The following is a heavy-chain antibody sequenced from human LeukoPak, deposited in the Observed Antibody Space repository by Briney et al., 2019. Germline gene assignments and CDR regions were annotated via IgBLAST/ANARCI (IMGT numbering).Heavy chain of an antibody. CDR1: GFTFSSYE. D-gene: IGHD4-17*01. Sequence: GGSLRLSCAASGFTFSSYEMNWVRQAPGKGLEWASYISSSGSTIYYADSVKGRFTISRDNAKNSLYLQMNSLRAEDTAVYYCARSEDYGDYAYWGQGTLVTVSS. V-gene: IGHV3-48*03. CDR3: ARSEDYGDYAY. CDR2: ISSSGSTI. J-gene: IGHJ4*02.